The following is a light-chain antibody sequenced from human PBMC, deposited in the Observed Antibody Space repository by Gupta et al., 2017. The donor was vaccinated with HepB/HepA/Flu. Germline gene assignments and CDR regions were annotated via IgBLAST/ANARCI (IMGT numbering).Light chain of an antibody. CDR3: SSYTSYITFTVI. CDR2: EVN. V-gene: IGLV2-18*02. J-gene: IGLJ2*01. CDR1: GSDVGSYDR. Sequence: QSALTQPPSVSGSPGQSVTIPCTGTGSDVGSYDRVSWYQQSPGTAPKLLIFEVNHRPSGVPHRFSGSTSGNTASLTLSGLHAEDEADYYCSSYTSYITFTVIFGGGTKLTVL.